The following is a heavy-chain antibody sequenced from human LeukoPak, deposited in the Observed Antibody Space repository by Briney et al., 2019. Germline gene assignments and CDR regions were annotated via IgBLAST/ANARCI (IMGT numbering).Heavy chain of an antibody. CDR2: LYTSGST. D-gene: IGHD6-19*01. Sequence: SQTLSLTCTVSGGSINSGSYSWSWIRQPAGKGLEWIGRLYTSGSTNYNPSLKSRVAISVDTSKNQFSLRLTSVTAADTAVYYFAGRAQLSSGWSYWGQGTLVTVS. CDR3: AGRAQLSSGWSY. V-gene: IGHV4-61*02. J-gene: IGHJ4*02. CDR1: GGSINSGSYS.